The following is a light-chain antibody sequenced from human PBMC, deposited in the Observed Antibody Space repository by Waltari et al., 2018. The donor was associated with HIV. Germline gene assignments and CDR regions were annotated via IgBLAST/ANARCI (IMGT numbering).Light chain of an antibody. J-gene: IGKJ2*01. V-gene: IGKV1-5*03. CDR3: QQYNSYT. Sequence: DIQMTQSPSTLSASVGDRVTITCRASRSISSWLAWYQQKPGKAPKLLIYKASSLESGVPSRFSGSGSGTEFTLTISSLQPDDFATDYCQQYNSYTFGQGTKLEIK. CDR2: KAS. CDR1: RSISSW.